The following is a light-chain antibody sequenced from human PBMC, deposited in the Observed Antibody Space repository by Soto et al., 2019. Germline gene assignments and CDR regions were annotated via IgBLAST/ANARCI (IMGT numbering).Light chain of an antibody. CDR1: QTITFY. CDR3: QHSYGAPRT. J-gene: IGKJ1*01. Sequence: DIQMTQSPSSLSASVGDRVNITCRASQTITFYLNWYQQKPGRAPKLLINAASSLQSGVPSRFSGSGSGTDFTLTISSLQLEDFATYYCQHSYGAPRTFGQGTKVE. CDR2: AAS. V-gene: IGKV1-39*01.